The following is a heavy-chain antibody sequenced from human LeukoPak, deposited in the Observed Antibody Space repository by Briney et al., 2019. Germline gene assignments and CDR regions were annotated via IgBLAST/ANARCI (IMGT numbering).Heavy chain of an antibody. CDR2: INAGNDKT. D-gene: IGHD3-22*01. J-gene: IGHJ4*02. Sequence: ASVKVSCKASGYTFTTYTIHWVRQAPGQRLEWMGWINAGNDKTKYSQKFQARVTMTRDTSTSTVYMELSSLRSEDTAVYYCARDSTYYYDSGLEDSWGQGTLVTVSS. CDR3: ARDSTYYYDSGLEDS. V-gene: IGHV1-3*01. CDR1: GYTFTTYT.